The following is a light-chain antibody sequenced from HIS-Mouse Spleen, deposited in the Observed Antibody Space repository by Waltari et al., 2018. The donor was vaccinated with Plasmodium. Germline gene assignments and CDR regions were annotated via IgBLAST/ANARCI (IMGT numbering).Light chain of an antibody. J-gene: IGLJ2*01. CDR3: SSYAGSNNLV. CDR1: TSDVACYNY. Sequence: QSALTQPPSASRSPGQSVTISCTVTTSDVACYNYVSWYQQHPGKAPNLMIYEVSKRPSGVPDRFSGSKSGNTASLTVSGLQAEDEADYYCSSYAGSNNLVFGGGTKLTVL. V-gene: IGLV2-8*01. CDR2: EVS.